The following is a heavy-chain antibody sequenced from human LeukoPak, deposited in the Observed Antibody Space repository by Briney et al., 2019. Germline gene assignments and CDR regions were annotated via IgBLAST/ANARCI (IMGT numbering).Heavy chain of an antibody. V-gene: IGHV4-39*07. CDR1: GGSINISDYY. CDR3: ARTGGKSRNYSGMDV. J-gene: IGHJ6*02. CDR2: MHYSGST. Sequence: PSETLSLTCTVSGGSINISDYYWGWIRQPPGKGLEWIGSMHYSGSTYYNPSLKSRVTISLDRSKNQFSLKLSSVTAADTAVYYCARTGGKSRNYSGMDVWGQGTTVTVSS. D-gene: IGHD4-23*01.